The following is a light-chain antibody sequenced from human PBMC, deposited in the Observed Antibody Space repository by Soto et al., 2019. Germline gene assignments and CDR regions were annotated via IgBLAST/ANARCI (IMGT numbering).Light chain of an antibody. CDR3: QHYNSYSEA. J-gene: IGKJ1*01. CDR1: QSIGSW. V-gene: IGKV1-5*03. Sequence: DIQLAQSPSFLSASVGDRVTITCRASQSIGSWLAWYRQKPGKAPKLLIYKASTLKSGVPSRFSGSGSGTEFTLTISSLQPDDFATYYCQHYNSYSEAFGQGTKVDI. CDR2: KAS.